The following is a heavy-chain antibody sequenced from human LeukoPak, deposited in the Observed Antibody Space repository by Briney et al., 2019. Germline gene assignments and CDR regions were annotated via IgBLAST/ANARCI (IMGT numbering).Heavy chain of an antibody. CDR3: ARQVTEFLSYYDSSGYYPYFDC. CDR1: GYSISSGYY. CDR2: IYHSGST. V-gene: IGHV4-38-2*01. D-gene: IGHD3-22*01. J-gene: IGHJ4*02. Sequence: SETLSLTCAVSGYSISSGYYWGWIRQPPGKGLEWIGSIYHSGSTYYNPSLKSRVTISVDTSKNQFSLKLSSVTAADTAVYYCARQVTEFLSYYDSSGYYPYFDCWGQGTLVTVSS.